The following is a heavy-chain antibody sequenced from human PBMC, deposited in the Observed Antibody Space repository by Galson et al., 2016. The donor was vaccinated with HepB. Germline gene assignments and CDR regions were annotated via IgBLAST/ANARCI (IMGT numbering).Heavy chain of an antibody. CDR2: IKEDASQR. CDR3: ARDGVEDGVQFDY. Sequence: SLRLSCAASGFTFSRYWMVWVRQAPGKGLEWVANIKEDASQRYYVGSVEGRFTISRDSAKNSLYLQMNSLRAEDTAMYYCARDGVEDGVQFDYGGQGTLVTGSP. CDR1: GFTFSRYW. J-gene: IGHJ4*02. D-gene: IGHD3-10*01. V-gene: IGHV3-7*01.